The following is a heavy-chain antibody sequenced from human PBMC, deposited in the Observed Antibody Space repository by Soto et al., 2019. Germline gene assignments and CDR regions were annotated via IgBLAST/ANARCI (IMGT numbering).Heavy chain of an antibody. J-gene: IGHJ4*02. V-gene: IGHV3-11*05. CDR1: GFTFSDYY. Sequence: QVQLVESGGGLVKPGGSLRLSCAASGFTFSDYYMSWIRQAPGKGLEWVSYISSSSSYTNYADSVKGRFTISRDNAKNSLYLQMNSLRAEDTAVYYCARFPLDYYDSSGYGFDYWGQGTLVTVSS. CDR3: ARFPLDYYDSSGYGFDY. CDR2: ISSSSSYT. D-gene: IGHD3-22*01.